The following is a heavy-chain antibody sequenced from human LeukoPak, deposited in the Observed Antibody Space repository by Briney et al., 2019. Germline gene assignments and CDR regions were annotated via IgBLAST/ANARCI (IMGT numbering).Heavy chain of an antibody. D-gene: IGHD6-19*01. CDR2: IYCSGST. CDR3: ARLAAGIAVAVHPFDT. J-gene: IGHJ3*02. V-gene: IGHV4-39*02. CDR1: GGSTSSSSYY. Sequence: PSETLSLTCTVSGGSTSSSSYYWGWIRQPPGKGLEWIGSIYCSGSTYYNPSLKSRVIISVDTSKNHFSLKLSSVTAADTAVFFCARLAAGIAVAVHPFDTWGQGTLVTVSS.